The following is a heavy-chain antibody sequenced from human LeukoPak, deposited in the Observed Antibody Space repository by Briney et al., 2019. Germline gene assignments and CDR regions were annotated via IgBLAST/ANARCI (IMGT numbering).Heavy chain of an antibody. CDR3: ARGLYYYDSSGYYNPVVFDY. J-gene: IGHJ4*02. Sequence: GGSLRLSCAASGFTFSSYAMSWVRQAPGKGLEWVSAISGSGGSTYYADSVKGRFTISRDNSKNTLYLQMDSLRAEDTAVHYCARGLYYYDSSGYYNPVVFDYWGQGTLVTVSS. V-gene: IGHV3-23*01. D-gene: IGHD3-22*01. CDR2: ISGSGGST. CDR1: GFTFSSYA.